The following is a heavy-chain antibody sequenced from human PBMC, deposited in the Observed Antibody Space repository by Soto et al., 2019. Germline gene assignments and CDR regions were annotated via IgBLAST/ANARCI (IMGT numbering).Heavy chain of an antibody. Sequence: QVQLVQSGGEVKKPGASVMLSCTASGYTFTSYGISWVRQAPGQGLEWMGWISSYNGQTNYAQNVQGRVTMTTDTSTRTAYMDLRSLRSDDTAVYYCARGGDVNYYHGMDVWGQGTTVTVSS. V-gene: IGHV1-18*01. CDR2: ISSYNGQT. CDR3: ARGGDVNYYHGMDV. D-gene: IGHD5-12*01. J-gene: IGHJ6*02. CDR1: GYTFTSYG.